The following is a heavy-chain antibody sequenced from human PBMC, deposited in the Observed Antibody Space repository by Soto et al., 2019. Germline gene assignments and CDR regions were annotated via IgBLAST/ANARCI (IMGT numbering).Heavy chain of an antibody. D-gene: IGHD2-2*01. J-gene: IGHJ3*01. CDR3: ARGPRVVWVVPTAQRDVFDF. V-gene: IGHV4-34*01. CDR2: INHSGST. CDR1: GGSFSDFY. Sequence: SETLSLTCAVYGGSFSDFYWNCIRQPPGKGLEWIGEINHSGSTSYNPSLKSRVTISVDTSKNQISLKLTSVTAADTAVYYCARGPRVVWVVPTAQRDVFDFWGQGTTGTVS.